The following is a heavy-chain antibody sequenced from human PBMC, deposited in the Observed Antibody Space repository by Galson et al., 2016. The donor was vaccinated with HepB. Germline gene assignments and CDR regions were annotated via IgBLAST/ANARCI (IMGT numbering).Heavy chain of an antibody. V-gene: IGHV3-30*18. CDR3: GKGGTGIAVPVDL. Sequence: SLRLSCADSGFTFSSYGMHWVRQAPGKGLDWVAAISSDGGSEFYADSVKGRFTISRDNSKNTLYLQMNSLRGEDTAVYYCGKGGTGIAVPVDLWGQGTLVTVSS. CDR2: ISSDGGSE. D-gene: IGHD1-1*01. CDR1: GFTFSSYG. J-gene: IGHJ5*02.